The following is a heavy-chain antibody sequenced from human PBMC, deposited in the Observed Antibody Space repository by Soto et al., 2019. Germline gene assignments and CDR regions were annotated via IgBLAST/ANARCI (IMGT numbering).Heavy chain of an antibody. Sequence: SETLSLTCTVSGDSISSNSHYWGWIRQPPGKGLESIANIYYDGNTYYNPSLKSRVTISVDTSKNQFSLKLSSVTAADTAVYNCASQLLPAAFDIWGQGTMVTVSS. V-gene: IGHV4-39*07. CDR3: ASQLLPAAFDI. CDR1: GDSISSNSHY. CDR2: IYYDGNT. J-gene: IGHJ3*02. D-gene: IGHD1-26*01.